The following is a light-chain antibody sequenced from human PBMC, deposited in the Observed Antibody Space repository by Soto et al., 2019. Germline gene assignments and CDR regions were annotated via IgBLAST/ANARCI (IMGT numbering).Light chain of an antibody. CDR2: GAS. CDR1: QSVSSSY. Sequence: EIVLTQSPGTLSLSPGERATLSCRASQSVSSSYLAWYQQKPGQAPRLLIYGASSRATGIPDRFSGSGSGTDFTLPISSMEPEDDAVYYCQQYGSSPYTFGQGTKLEIK. V-gene: IGKV3-20*01. CDR3: QQYGSSPYT. J-gene: IGKJ2*01.